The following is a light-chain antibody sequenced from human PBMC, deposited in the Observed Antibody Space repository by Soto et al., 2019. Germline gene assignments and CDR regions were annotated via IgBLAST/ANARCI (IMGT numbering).Light chain of an antibody. CDR1: QSVSSTY. CDR3: QQYGSSQIT. CDR2: GAS. Sequence: EIVLTQSPGTLSLSPGERATLSCRASQSVSSTYLAWYQQKPGQSPRLLIYGASTRATGIPDRFSGSGSGTDFTLTISGLEPEDFAVYYCQQYGSSQITFGQGTRLEIK. V-gene: IGKV3-20*01. J-gene: IGKJ5*01.